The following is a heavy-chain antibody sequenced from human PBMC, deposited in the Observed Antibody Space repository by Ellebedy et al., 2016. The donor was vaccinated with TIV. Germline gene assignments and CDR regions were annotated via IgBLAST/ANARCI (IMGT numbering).Heavy chain of an antibody. CDR3: ARYAVGAYYFDY. CDR1: GFSFSNFW. V-gene: IGHV3-7*01. CDR2: IKTDGSET. J-gene: IGHJ4*02. Sequence: PGGSLRLSCAAWGFSFSNFWMSWVRQAPGKGLEWVAHIKTDGSETYYVDSVKGRFTISRDNAKNSLYLQMNSLRAEDTAIYYCARYAVGAYYFDYWGQGTLVTVSS. D-gene: IGHD2-8*01.